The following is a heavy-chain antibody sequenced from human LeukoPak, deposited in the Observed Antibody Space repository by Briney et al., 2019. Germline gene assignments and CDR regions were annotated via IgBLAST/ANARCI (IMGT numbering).Heavy chain of an antibody. D-gene: IGHD1-26*01. CDR1: GFTFSSYA. Sequence: GGSLRLSCAASGFTFSSYAMHWVRQAPGKGLEWVAVISYDGSNKYYADSVKGRFTISRDNSKNTLYLQMNSLRAENTAVYYCAKDSFGGSYGIYYYYYGMDVWGQGTTVTVSS. CDR3: AKDSFGGSYGIYYYYYGMDV. CDR2: ISYDGSNK. V-gene: IGHV3-30-3*01. J-gene: IGHJ6*02.